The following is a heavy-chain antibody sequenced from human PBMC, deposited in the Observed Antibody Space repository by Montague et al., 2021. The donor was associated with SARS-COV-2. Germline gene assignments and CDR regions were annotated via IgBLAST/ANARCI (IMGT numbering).Heavy chain of an antibody. CDR3: TRDPITGTTGTIYNYYGMDV. CDR2: IYRGGSP. Sequence: TLSLTCSVSGDSLSSGSYYWSWIRQPAGKGLEWIGRIYRGGSPSYNPSLKSRVTISGDMSKNQFSLNVSSVTAADTAVYYCTRDPITGTTGTIYNYYGMDVWGQGTTVTVSS. J-gene: IGHJ6*02. CDR1: GDSLSSGSYY. D-gene: IGHD1-20*01. V-gene: IGHV4-61*02.